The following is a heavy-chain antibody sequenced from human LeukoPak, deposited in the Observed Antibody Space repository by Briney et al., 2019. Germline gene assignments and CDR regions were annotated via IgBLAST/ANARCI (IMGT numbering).Heavy chain of an antibody. D-gene: IGHD4-23*01. CDR3: ARGDDYGGAWYYFDY. Sequence: GGSLRLSCAASGFTFSSFSMNWVRQFPGKGLEWVSSISSTSTYTYYADSVRGRFTISRDNSKNTLFLQMNSLRAEDTAEYYCARGDDYGGAWYYFDYWGQGTLVTVSS. CDR1: GFTFSSFS. V-gene: IGHV3-21*04. CDR2: ISSTSTYT. J-gene: IGHJ4*02.